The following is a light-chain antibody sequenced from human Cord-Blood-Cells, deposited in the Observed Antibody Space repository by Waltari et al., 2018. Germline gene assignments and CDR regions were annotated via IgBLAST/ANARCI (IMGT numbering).Light chain of an antibody. Sequence: EIVLTQSQATLSLSPGERATLSCRASQSVGSYLAWYQQKPGQAPRLLIYDASNRATGIPARFSGSGSGTDFTLTISSLEPEDFAVYYCQQRSNWITFGQGTRLEIK. CDR3: QQRSNWIT. V-gene: IGKV3-11*01. CDR1: QSVGSY. J-gene: IGKJ5*01. CDR2: DAS.